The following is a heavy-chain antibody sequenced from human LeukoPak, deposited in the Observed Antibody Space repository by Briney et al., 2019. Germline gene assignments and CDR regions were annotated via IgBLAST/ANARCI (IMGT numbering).Heavy chain of an antibody. Sequence: GGSLRLSCAASGFTFSSYAMHWVRQAPGKGLEWVAVISYDGSNKYYADSVKGRFTISRDNSKNTLYLQMNSLRAEDSAVYYCARGGYSYGLHFDYWGQGTLVTVSS. CDR3: ARGGYSYGLHFDY. D-gene: IGHD5-18*01. J-gene: IGHJ4*02. CDR2: ISYDGSNK. V-gene: IGHV3-30*04. CDR1: GFTFSSYA.